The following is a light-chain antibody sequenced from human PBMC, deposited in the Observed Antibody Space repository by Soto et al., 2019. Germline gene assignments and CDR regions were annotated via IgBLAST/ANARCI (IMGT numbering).Light chain of an antibody. CDR3: SSYRSTSTLGV. CDR1: SSDVGAYTY. J-gene: IGLJ1*01. Sequence: QSALTQPASVSGSPGQSITISCSGTSSDVGAYTYVSWYQVHPGEPPKLVIYDVSKRPSGVSNRFSGSKSGNTASLTISVLQAEDEGDYYCSSYRSTSTLGVFGTGTKLTVL. CDR2: DVS. V-gene: IGLV2-14*03.